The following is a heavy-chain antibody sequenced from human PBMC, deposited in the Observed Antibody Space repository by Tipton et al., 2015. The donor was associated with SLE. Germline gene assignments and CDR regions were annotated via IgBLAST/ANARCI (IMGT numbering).Heavy chain of an antibody. V-gene: IGHV4-39*07. D-gene: IGHD3-10*01. J-gene: IGHJ3*02. CDR3: ARDRGDADAFDI. Sequence: TLSLTCTVSGGSISSSSYYWGWIRQPPGKGLEWIGRIYTSGSTNYNPSLKSRVTMSVDTSKNQFSLKLSSVTAADTAVYYCARDRGDADAFDIWGQGTMVTVSS. CDR2: IYTSGST. CDR1: GGSISSSSYY.